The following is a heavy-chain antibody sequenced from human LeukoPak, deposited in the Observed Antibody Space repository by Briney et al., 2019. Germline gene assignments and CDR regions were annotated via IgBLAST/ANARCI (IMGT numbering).Heavy chain of an antibody. D-gene: IGHD3-3*01. J-gene: IGHJ6*02. CDR1: GFTSSSYW. Sequence: GGSLRLSCAASGFTSSSYWMSWVRQAPGKGLEWVASIGQDGSEKYYVDSVKGRFTISRDNAKNSLYLQMNSLRAEDTAVYYCARGGMYYDFWSGYINPTYYYYGMDVWGQGTTVTVSS. V-gene: IGHV3-7*01. CDR3: ARGGMYYDFWSGYINPTYYYYGMDV. CDR2: IGQDGSEK.